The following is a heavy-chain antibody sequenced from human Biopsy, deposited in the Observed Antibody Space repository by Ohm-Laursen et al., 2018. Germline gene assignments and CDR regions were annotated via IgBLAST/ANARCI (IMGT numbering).Heavy chain of an antibody. Sequence: SLRLSCAASGFTFHTYAMNWIRQAPGKGLEWLSSISGSGTTIFYADSVKGRFTVSRDNAKNSLYLQMNSLTVEDTAVYYCARDGAGSYHDYWGQGTLVTVSS. J-gene: IGHJ4*02. V-gene: IGHV3-11*01. CDR2: ISGSGTTI. CDR3: ARDGAGSYHDY. D-gene: IGHD3-10*01. CDR1: GFTFHTYA.